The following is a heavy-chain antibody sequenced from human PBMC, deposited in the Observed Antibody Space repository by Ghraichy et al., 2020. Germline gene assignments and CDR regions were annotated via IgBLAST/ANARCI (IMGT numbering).Heavy chain of an antibody. V-gene: IGHV4-59*01. Sequence: ESLNISCTVSGGSISSYYWSWIRQPPGKGLEWIGYIYYSGSTNYNPSLKSRVTISVDTSKNQFSLKLSSVTAADTAVYYCARCSSTSCYNFDYWGQGTLVTVS. CDR3: ARCSSTSCYNFDY. CDR2: IYYSGST. D-gene: IGHD2-2*01. J-gene: IGHJ4*02. CDR1: GGSISSYY.